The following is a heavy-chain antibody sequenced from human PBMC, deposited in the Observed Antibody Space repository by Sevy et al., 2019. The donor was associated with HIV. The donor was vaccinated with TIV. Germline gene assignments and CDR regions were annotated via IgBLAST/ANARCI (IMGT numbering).Heavy chain of an antibody. V-gene: IGHV3-30*02. D-gene: IGHD3-9*01. CDR1: GFTFSSYG. J-gene: IGHJ4*01. CDR3: AKEGRELRYFDWFTDY. Sequence: GGSLRLSCAASGFTFSSYGMHWVRQAPDKGLEWVAFIRYDGSNKYYADSVKGRFTMSRDNSKNELYLQMISLRAEDTAVYYCAKEGRELRYFDWFTDYWGHGTLVTVSS. CDR2: IRYDGSNK.